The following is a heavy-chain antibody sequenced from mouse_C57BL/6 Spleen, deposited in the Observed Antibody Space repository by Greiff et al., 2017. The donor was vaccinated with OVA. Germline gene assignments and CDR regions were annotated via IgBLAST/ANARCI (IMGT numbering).Heavy chain of an antibody. D-gene: IGHD1-1*01. J-gene: IGHJ1*03. CDR2: ISSGGDYI. Sequence: EVMLVESGEGLVKPGGSLKLSCAASGFTFSSYAMSWVRQTPEKRLEWVAYISSGGDYIYYADTVQGRFTISRDNARNTLYLQMSSLKSEYTAMYYCTRGYGSRDWYFDVWGTGTTVTVSS. CDR1: GFTFSSYA. CDR3: TRGYGSRDWYFDV. V-gene: IGHV5-9-1*02.